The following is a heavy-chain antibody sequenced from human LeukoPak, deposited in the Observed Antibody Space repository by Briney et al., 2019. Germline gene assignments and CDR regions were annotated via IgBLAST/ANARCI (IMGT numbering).Heavy chain of an antibody. Sequence: GSPRLSCAASGFTFSSYGMHWVRQAPGKGLEWVAVIWYDGSNKYYADSVKGRFTISRDNSKNTLYLQMNSLRAEDTAVYYCAKGSWGSYNWFDPWGQGTLVTVSS. CDR2: IWYDGSNK. CDR1: GFTFSSYG. J-gene: IGHJ5*02. D-gene: IGHD3-16*01. CDR3: AKGSWGSYNWFDP. V-gene: IGHV3-33*06.